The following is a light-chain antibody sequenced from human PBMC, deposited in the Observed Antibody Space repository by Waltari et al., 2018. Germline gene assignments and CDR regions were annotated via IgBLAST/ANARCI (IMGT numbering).Light chain of an antibody. CDR3: QQRSNWPPIT. CDR2: DAS. CDR1: QSVGSE. J-gene: IGKJ5*01. Sequence: EVVLTQSPATLSLSPGERATLSCRASQSVGSELAWYQRKAGQAPRLLIYDASNRATGISDRFSGSGSGTDFALTISSLEPEDVAVYFCQQRSNWPPITFGQGTRLEIK. V-gene: IGKV3-11*01.